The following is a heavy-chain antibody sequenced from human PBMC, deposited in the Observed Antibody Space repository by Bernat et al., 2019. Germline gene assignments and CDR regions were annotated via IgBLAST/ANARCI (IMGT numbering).Heavy chain of an antibody. D-gene: IGHD6-13*01. Sequence: QVQLVQSGAEVKKPGASVKVSCKASGYTFTSYYMHWVRQAPGQGLEWMGIINPSGGSTSYAQKFQGRVTMTRDTSTSTVYMELSSLRSEDTAVYYCAREISSRWYAYYYYYGMDVWGQGTTVTVSS. CDR1: GYTFTSYY. V-gene: IGHV1-46*01. CDR2: INPSGGST. J-gene: IGHJ6*02. CDR3: AREISSRWYAYYYYYGMDV.